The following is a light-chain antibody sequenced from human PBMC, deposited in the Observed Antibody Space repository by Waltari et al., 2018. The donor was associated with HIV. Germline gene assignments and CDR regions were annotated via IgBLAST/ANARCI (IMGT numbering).Light chain of an antibody. Sequence: QSALTQPASVSGSPGQSITISCTGTSSDVGRYNLVSWYQQHPGKAPKLMIYEVSNRASGVSNRFAGSKSDNTASLTNSGLQDEDEADYYCCAYAGSSTYVFGTGTKVTVL. CDR2: EVS. J-gene: IGLJ1*01. CDR3: CAYAGSSTYV. V-gene: IGLV2-23*02. CDR1: SSDVGRYNL.